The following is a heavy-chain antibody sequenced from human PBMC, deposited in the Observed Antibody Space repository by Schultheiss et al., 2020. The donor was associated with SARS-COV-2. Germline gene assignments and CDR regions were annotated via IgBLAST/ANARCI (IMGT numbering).Heavy chain of an antibody. V-gene: IGHV3-23*01. CDR3: ARDGYCSSTSCYTHYYYYSMDV. D-gene: IGHD2-2*01. Sequence: GGSLRLSCAASGFTFSSYWMSWVRQAPGKGLEWVSAISGSGGSTYYADSVKGRFTISRDNSKNTLYLQMNSLRAEDTAVYYCARDGYCSSTSCYTHYYYYSMDVWGQGTTVTVSS. CDR1: GFTFSSYW. J-gene: IGHJ6*02. CDR2: ISGSGGST.